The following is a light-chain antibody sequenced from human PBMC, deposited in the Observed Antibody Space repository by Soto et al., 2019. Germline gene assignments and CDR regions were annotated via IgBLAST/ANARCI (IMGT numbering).Light chain of an antibody. Sequence: QSVLTQPASVSGSPGQSITISCTGTSSDVGGYNYVSWYQQHPGKAPKLMIYEVSNRPSGVSNRFSGSKSGNTASLTISGLQAEDEADSYCSSYTSSSTNYVSGNGTKVTVL. CDR3: SSYTSSSTNYV. CDR1: SSDVGGYNY. V-gene: IGLV2-14*01. CDR2: EVS. J-gene: IGLJ1*01.